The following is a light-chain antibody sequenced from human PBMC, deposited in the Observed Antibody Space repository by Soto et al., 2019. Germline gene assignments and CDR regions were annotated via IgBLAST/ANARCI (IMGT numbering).Light chain of an antibody. CDR1: SSNIGNNF. CDR2: DDT. Sequence: QSVLTQTPSASGTPGQRVTISCSGTSSNIGNNFVSWYQHFPGKAPKLLIFDDTKRPSGIPDRFSGSKSGTSATLGITGLQTGDEADYYCATWGGSLRMAFGGGTKVTVL. V-gene: IGLV1-51*01. J-gene: IGLJ3*02. CDR3: ATWGGSLRMA.